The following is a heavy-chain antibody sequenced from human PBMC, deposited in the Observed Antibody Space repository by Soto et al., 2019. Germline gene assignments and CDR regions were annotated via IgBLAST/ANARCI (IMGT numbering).Heavy chain of an antibody. Sequence: QVQLVQSGPEVKKPGASVKVSCKTSGYTFTSFGIAWVRQAPGQGLEWMGWISTSKGNTNYAQKFQGRVTMTTDTSTSIAYMELRSLMSDDTALYYFATRSPAFDFWGQGPLVTVSS. V-gene: IGHV1-18*01. CDR2: ISTSKGNT. CDR3: ATRSPAFDF. J-gene: IGHJ4*02. CDR1: GYTFTSFG.